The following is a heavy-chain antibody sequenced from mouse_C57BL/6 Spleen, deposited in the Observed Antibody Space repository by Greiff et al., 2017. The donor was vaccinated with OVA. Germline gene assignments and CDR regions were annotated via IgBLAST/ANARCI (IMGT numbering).Heavy chain of an antibody. CDR1: GFTFSDAW. Sequence: EVMLVESGGGLVQPGGSMKLSCAASGFTFSDAWMDWVRQSPEKGLEWVAEIRNKANNHATYYAESVKGRFTISTDESKSSVYLQMNSLRAEDTGIYYCTRITTVVATDWYFDVWGTGTTVTVSS. CDR3: TRITTVVATDWYFDV. CDR2: IRNKANNHAT. V-gene: IGHV6-6*01. J-gene: IGHJ1*03. D-gene: IGHD1-1*01.